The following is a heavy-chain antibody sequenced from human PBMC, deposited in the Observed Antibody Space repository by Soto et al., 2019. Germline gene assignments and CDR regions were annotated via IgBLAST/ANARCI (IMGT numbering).Heavy chain of an antibody. CDR3: AIDVPTEEGNDGYLMDV. Sequence: QVQLVQSGGGVVQPGRSLRLSCAASGFAFNEYALHWVRQAPGKGLEWVAVIARDGGSEYYGKSGKGRFTISRDKSRNMLYLQMNSLRPEDTAVYFCAIDVPTEEGNDGYLMDVWGQGTSVIVSS. J-gene: IGHJ6*01. CDR1: GFAFNEYA. CDR2: IARDGGSE. V-gene: IGHV3-30*14. D-gene: IGHD5-18*01.